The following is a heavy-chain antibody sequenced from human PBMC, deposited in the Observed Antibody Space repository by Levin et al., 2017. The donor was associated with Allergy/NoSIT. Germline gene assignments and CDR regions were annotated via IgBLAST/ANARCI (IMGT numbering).Heavy chain of an antibody. Sequence: ASVKVSCKASGYTFTSYYMHWVRQAPGQGLEWMGIINPSGGSTSYAQKFQGRVTMTRDTSTSTVYMELSSLRSEDTAVYYCARDSEDYGSGSRFDYWGQGTLVTVSS. D-gene: IGHD3-10*01. CDR2: INPSGGST. CDR1: GYTFTSYY. J-gene: IGHJ4*02. CDR3: ARDSEDYGSGSRFDY. V-gene: IGHV1-46*03.